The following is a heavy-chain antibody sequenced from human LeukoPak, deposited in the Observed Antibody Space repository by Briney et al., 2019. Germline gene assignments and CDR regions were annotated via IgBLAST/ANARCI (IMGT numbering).Heavy chain of an antibody. V-gene: IGHV1-2*02. D-gene: IGHD5-18*01. J-gene: IGHJ4*02. CDR1: GYTFTGYY. CDR3: SRGSGISYGGIDY. Sequence: GASVKVSCKASGYTFTGYYLHWVRQAPGQALEWMGWIHPKSGHTKYAPKFLGRVTLTRDMSTTIVYMELRWLTSDDTAVYYCSRGSGISYGGIDYWGQGTLVTVSS. CDR2: IHPKSGHT.